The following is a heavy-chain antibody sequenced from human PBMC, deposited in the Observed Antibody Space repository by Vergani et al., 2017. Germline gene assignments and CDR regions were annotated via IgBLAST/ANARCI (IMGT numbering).Heavy chain of an antibody. CDR3: AKRGGELLWFGELSYYYYYYMDV. D-gene: IGHD3-10*01. CDR2: ISGSGGST. J-gene: IGHJ6*03. V-gene: IGHV3-23*01. CDR1: GFTFSSYA. Sequence: EVQLLESGGGLVQPGGSLRLSCAASGFTFSSYAMSWVRQAPGKGLEWVSAISGSGGSTYYADSVKGRFTISRDNSKNTLYLQMNSLRAEDTAVYYCAKRGGELLWFGELSYYYYYYMDVWGKGTTVTVSS.